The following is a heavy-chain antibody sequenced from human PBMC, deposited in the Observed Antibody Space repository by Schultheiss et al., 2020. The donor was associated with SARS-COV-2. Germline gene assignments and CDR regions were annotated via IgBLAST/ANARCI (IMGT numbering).Heavy chain of an antibody. V-gene: IGHV4-59*12. J-gene: IGHJ3*02. CDR3: AREGGSYLADAFDI. D-gene: IGHD1-26*01. CDR2: IYYSGST. Sequence: SETLSLTCTVSGGSISSYYWSWIRQPPGKGLEWIGYIYYSGSTNYNPSLKSRVTISVDKSKNQFSLKLSSVTAADTAVYYCAREGGSYLADAFDIWGQGTMVTVSS. CDR1: GGSISSYY.